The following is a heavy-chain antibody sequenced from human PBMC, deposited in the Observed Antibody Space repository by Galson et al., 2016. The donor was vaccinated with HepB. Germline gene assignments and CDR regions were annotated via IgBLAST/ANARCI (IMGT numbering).Heavy chain of an antibody. CDR2: ISYVGSRQ. CDR3: AKEASEYCSDGICFYYGMDV. D-gene: IGHD2-15*01. Sequence: SLRLSCAASGFTLGSYGMHWVRQAPGEGLEWVAVISYVGSRQYYADSVRGRFTISRDNSKNTLFLQMNSLTVEDTAVYYCAKEASEYCSDGICFYYGMDVWGQGTTVTVSS. V-gene: IGHV3-30*18. J-gene: IGHJ6*02. CDR1: GFTLGSYG.